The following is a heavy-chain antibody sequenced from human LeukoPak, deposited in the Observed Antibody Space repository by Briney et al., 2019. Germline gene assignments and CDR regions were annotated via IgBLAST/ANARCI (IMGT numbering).Heavy chain of an antibody. J-gene: IGHJ4*02. CDR2: INSDGSST. CDR3: ARDRDWRGIPDY. D-gene: IGHD3-16*01. Sequence: PGGSLRLSRAASGFTFSSYWMHWVRQAPEKGLVWVSRINSDGSSTNYADSVKGRFTISRDNAKNTLYLQMNSLRAEDTAVYYCARDRDWRGIPDYWGQGTLVTVSS. CDR1: GFTFSSYW. V-gene: IGHV3-74*01.